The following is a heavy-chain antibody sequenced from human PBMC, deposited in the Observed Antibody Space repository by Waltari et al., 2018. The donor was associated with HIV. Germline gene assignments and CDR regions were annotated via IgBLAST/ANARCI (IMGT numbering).Heavy chain of an antibody. CDR2: VNHNGKT. CDR3: AREKSRASEWYAIFYWDA. CDR1: GGSFSAYY. V-gene: IGHV4-34*01. Sequence: QVQLQQWGVGLLKPSETLSLTCAVYGGSFSAYYWTWIRQAPGKGLEGMGEVNHNGKTNYNPSLQSRVPVSGDTSKNQFSLKMKSVTGADTAVYLCAREKSRASEWYAIFYWDAWGQGTLVSVPP. D-gene: IGHD3-3*01. J-gene: IGHJ5*02.